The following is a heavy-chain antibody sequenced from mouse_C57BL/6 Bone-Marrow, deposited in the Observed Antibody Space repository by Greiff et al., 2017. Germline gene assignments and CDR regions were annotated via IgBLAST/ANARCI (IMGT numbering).Heavy chain of an antibody. J-gene: IGHJ3*01. CDR1: GFTFSDYG. Sequence: EVKLLESGGGLVKPGGSLKLSCAASGFTFSDYGMHWVRQAPEKGLEWVAYISSGSSTIYYADTVKGRFTISRDNAKNTLFLQMTSLRSEDTAMYDCARSEHLLWYLAWFDYWGQGTLVTVSA. V-gene: IGHV5-17*01. CDR3: ARSEHLLWYLAWFDY. D-gene: IGHD2-1*01. CDR2: ISSGSSTI.